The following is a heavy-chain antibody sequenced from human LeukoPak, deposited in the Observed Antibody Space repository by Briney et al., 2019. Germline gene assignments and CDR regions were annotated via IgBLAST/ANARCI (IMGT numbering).Heavy chain of an antibody. CDR3: ARNPGWNYPARGDV. CDR2: ISGYNGNT. D-gene: IGHD1-7*01. Sequence: ASVKVSCKTSGYTFSSYGISWVRQAPGQGLEWMGWISGYNGNTNYAQKFQGRVTMTTDTSTSTAYMELRSLRSDDTAVYYCARNPGWNYPARGDVWGQGTTVTVSS. J-gene: IGHJ6*02. V-gene: IGHV1-18*01. CDR1: GYTFSSYG.